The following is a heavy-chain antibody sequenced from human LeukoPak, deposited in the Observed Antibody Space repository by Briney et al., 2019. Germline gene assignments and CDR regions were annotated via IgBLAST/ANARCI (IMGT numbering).Heavy chain of an antibody. CDR1: GGSVSSGSHY. D-gene: IGHD1-26*01. V-gene: IGHV4-61*01. J-gene: IGHJ4*02. Sequence: SETLSLTCTVSGGSVSSGSHYWSWIRQPLGKGLEWIGYIYYSGSTNYNPSLKSRVTISVDTSKNQFSLELRSVTAADTAVYYCARVRETFDYWGQGTLVTVSS. CDR3: ARVRETFDY. CDR2: IYYSGST.